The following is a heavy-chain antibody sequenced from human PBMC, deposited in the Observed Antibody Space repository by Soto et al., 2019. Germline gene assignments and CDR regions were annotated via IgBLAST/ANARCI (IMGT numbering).Heavy chain of an antibody. D-gene: IGHD6-6*01. CDR2: IIPIFGTA. CDR1: GGTFSSYA. J-gene: IGHJ6*02. V-gene: IGHV1-69*13. Sequence: SVKVSCKASGGTFSSYAISWVRQAPGQGLEWMGGIIPIFGTANYAQKFQGRVTITADESTSTAYMELSSLRSEDTAVYYCARDHGIAARLDYYYGMDVWGQGTTVTVSS. CDR3: ARDHGIAARLDYYYGMDV.